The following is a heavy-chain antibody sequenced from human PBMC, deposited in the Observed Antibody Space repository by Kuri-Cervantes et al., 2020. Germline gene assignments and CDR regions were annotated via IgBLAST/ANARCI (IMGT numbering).Heavy chain of an antibody. CDR3: ASRGDSGFDY. D-gene: IGHD4-17*01. J-gene: IGHJ4*02. V-gene: IGHV3-21*01. CDR1: GFTFSSYS. Sequence: GESLKISCAASGFTFSSYSMNWVRQAPGKGLEWVSSISSSSSYIYYADSVKGRFTISRDNAKNSLYLQMNSLSAEDTAVYYCASRGDSGFDYWGQGTLVTVSS. CDR2: ISSSSSYI.